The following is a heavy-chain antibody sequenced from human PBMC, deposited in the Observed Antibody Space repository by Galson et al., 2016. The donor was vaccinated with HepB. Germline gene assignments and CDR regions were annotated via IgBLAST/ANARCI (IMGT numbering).Heavy chain of an antibody. CDR2: IKSKAEGGAT. CDR1: GVIFSKAW. CDR3: TTDVY. Sequence: SLRHPCAASGVIFSKAWKSWVRQAPGKGLEWVGRIKSKAEGGATDYGAPVKGRVTIARDDSKNTLYLPMNRLKAEDTAVYYCTTDVYWGQGTLATVSS. V-gene: IGHV3-15*01. J-gene: IGHJ4*02.